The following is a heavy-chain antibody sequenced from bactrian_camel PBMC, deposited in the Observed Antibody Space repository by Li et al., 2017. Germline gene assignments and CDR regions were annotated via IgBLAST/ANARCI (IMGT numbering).Heavy chain of an antibody. Sequence: DVQLVESGGGSAQTGGSLRLSCAASYSDRYYCIVWFRQAPGKEREGVAAFDSDGTTYTSDSVKGRFTVSRDKLKNALNLQLNSLKPEDTARYYCADVRGMQWVQCQADFGYWGQGTQVTVS. J-gene: IGHJ6*01. CDR3: ADVRGMQWVQCQADFGY. CDR1: YSDRYYC. D-gene: IGHD3*01. V-gene: IGHV3S10*01. CDR2: FDSDGTT.